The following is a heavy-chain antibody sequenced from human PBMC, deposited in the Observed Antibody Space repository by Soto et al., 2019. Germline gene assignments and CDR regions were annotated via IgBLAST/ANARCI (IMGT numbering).Heavy chain of an antibody. CDR3: AKNQGVELVPLATVDWFDP. D-gene: IGHD1-26*01. CDR2: ISGSGFKK. V-gene: IGHV3-23*01. CDR1: GLIFEAFG. Sequence: GGALRVFCATSGLIFEAFGMSSLRQAPSRGMVWISSISGSGFKKYYADSVKGRFTISRDNSKSAVYLELNNLSAEDRAVYHCAKNQGVELVPLATVDWFDPWGQGSVVTVSS. J-gene: IGHJ5*02.